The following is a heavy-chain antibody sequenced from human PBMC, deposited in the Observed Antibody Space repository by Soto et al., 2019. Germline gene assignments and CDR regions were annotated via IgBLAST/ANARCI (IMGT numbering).Heavy chain of an antibody. CDR3: ARDPRAGYFDY. J-gene: IGHJ4*02. CDR1: GFTFSSYA. D-gene: IGHD6-13*01. CDR2: ISYDGSNK. V-gene: IGHV3-30-3*01. Sequence: QVQLVESGGGVVQPGRSLRLSCAASGFTFSSYAMHWVRQAPGKGLEWVAVISYDGSNKYYADSVKGRFTISRDNSKNTLYLQMNSLRAEDTGVYYCARDPRAGYFDYWGQGTLVTVSS.